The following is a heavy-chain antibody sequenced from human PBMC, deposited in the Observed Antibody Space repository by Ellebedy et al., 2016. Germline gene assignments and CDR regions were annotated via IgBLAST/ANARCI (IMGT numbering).Heavy chain of an antibody. D-gene: IGHD1-14*01. V-gene: IGHV1-3*01. CDR3: ARERVTGYFDY. CDR1: GYTSTSYA. CDR2: INAGNGNT. Sequence: ASVKVSCKASGYTSTSYAMHWVRQAPGQRLEWMGWINAGNGNTKYSQKFQGRVTITRDTSASTAYMELSSLRSEDTAVYYCARERVTGYFDYWGQGTLVTVSS. J-gene: IGHJ4*02.